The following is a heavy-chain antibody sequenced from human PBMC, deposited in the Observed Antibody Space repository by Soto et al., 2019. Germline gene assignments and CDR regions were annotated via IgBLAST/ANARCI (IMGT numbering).Heavy chain of an antibody. CDR1: GYSLSGYY. D-gene: IGHD1-26*01. CDR2: INPNSGGT. Sequence: ASVKVSCKASGYSLSGYYLHWVRRAPGQGLEWMGWINPNSGGTNYAQKFQGRVTMTRDTSISTAYMELSRLRSDDTAVYYCARRMSGSYWPYYYYYYGMDVWGQGTTVTVSS. V-gene: IGHV1-2*02. CDR3: ARRMSGSYWPYYYYYYGMDV. J-gene: IGHJ6*02.